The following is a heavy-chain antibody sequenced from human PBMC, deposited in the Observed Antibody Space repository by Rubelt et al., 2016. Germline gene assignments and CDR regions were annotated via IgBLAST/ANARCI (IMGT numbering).Heavy chain of an antibody. V-gene: IGHV4-39*07. J-gene: IGHJ3*02. Sequence: QVQLQESGPGLVQPSETLSLTCTVSGGSISSSSYYCGWIRQPPGKGLEWIGSIYYCGSTYYNPSFMSRVTRSVDTSKNQFSRKLSSVTAADTAVYYCARVGREGAACDIWGQGTMVTVSS. D-gene: IGHD1-26*01. CDR3: ARVGREGAACDI. CDR1: GGSISSSSYY. CDR2: IYYCGST.